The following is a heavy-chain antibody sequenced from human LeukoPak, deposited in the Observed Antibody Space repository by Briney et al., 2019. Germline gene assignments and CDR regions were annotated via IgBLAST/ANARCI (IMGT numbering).Heavy chain of an antibody. CDR3: ARDPYCSSTSCSFFDY. CDR2: INPNSGGT. Sequence: ASVRVSCKASGYTFTGYYMHWVRQAPGQGLEWMGGINPNSGGTNYAQKFQGRVTMTRDTSTSTAYMELSRLRSDDTAVYYCARDPYCSSTSCSFFDYWGQGTLVTVSS. CDR1: GYTFTGYY. D-gene: IGHD2-2*01. V-gene: IGHV1-2*02. J-gene: IGHJ4*02.